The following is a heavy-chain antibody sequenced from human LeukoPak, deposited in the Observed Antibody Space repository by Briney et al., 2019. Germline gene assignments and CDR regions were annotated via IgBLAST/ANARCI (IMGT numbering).Heavy chain of an antibody. CDR1: GGSISSSSYY. Sequence: SETLSLTCTVSGGSISSSSYYWGWIRQPPGKGPEWIGSIYYSGSTYYNPSLKSRVTISVDTSKNQFSLYLSSVTAADTAVYYCARLYYDSSGYYQICYFDYWGQGTLVTVSS. D-gene: IGHD3-22*01. CDR3: ARLYYDSSGYYQICYFDY. CDR2: IYYSGST. J-gene: IGHJ4*02. V-gene: IGHV4-39*01.